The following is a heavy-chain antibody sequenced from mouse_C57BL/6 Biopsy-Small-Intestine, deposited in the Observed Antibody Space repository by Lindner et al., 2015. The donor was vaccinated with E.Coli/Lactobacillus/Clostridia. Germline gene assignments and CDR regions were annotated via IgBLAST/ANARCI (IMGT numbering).Heavy chain of an antibody. D-gene: IGHD2-3*01. CDR3: ASARGDGSFAY. CDR2: IWTIGRT. CDR1: GFSLSSFG. J-gene: IGHJ3*01. V-gene: IGHV2-6*01. Sequence: VQLQESGPGLVAPSQSLSITCTVSGFSLSSFGVDWVRQSPGKGLERLGVIWTIGRTNYNSALKSRLSISKDNSKSQVFLKMDSLQTDDTATYYCASARGDGSFAYWGQGTLVTVSA.